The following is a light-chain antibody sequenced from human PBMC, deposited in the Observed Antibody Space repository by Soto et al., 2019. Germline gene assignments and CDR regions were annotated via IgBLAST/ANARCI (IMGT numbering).Light chain of an antibody. Sequence: EIVLTQSPGALSVSPAEGSTLSCRASQSVSSNLAWYQQKPGQAPRLLIYGASTRATGIPARFSGSGSGTEFILTISSVESEDFAIYYCQQHNDWPTFGQGTRLEI. CDR3: QQHNDWPT. CDR2: GAS. V-gene: IGKV3-15*01. J-gene: IGKJ5*01. CDR1: QSVSSN.